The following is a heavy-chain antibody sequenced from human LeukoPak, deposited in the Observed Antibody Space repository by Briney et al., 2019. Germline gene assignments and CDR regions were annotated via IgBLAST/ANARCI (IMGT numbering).Heavy chain of an antibody. D-gene: IGHD5-18*01. Sequence: SGTLSLTCTISGGSISSYYWSWIRQPPGKGLKWIGYIYYSGSTNYNPSLKSRVTISVDTSKNQFSLKLSSVTAADTAVYYCARGVQLDYWGQGTLVTVSS. CDR1: GGSISSYY. CDR2: IYYSGST. J-gene: IGHJ4*02. CDR3: ARGVQLDY. V-gene: IGHV4-59*01.